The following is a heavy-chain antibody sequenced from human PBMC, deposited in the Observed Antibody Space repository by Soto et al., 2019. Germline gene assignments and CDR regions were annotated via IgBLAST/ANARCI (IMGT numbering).Heavy chain of an antibody. CDR2: ISGSGGST. J-gene: IGHJ4*02. D-gene: IGHD3-10*01. Sequence: GGSLRLSCAASGFTFSSYAMSWVRQAPGKGLEWVSAISGSGGSTYYADSVKGRFTISRDNSKNTLYLQMNSLRAEDTAVYYCAKVPAYYGSGSYDYWGQGTLVTVSS. V-gene: IGHV3-23*01. CDR3: AKVPAYYGSGSYDY. CDR1: GFTFSSYA.